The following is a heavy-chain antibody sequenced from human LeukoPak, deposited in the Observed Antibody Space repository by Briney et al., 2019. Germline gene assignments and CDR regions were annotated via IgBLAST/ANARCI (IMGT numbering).Heavy chain of an antibody. V-gene: IGHV5-51*01. CDR3: ARHNRMVATDYYGMDV. CDR1: GYSFTNYW. D-gene: IGHD5-12*01. Sequence: PGESLKISCKGSGYSFTNYWIGWVRQMPGKGLEWMGSIYPVDSDTRYNPSFQGQVTISADMSISTAYLQWSSLKASDTAMYYCARHNRMVATDYYGMDVWGQGTTVAVSS. CDR2: IYPVDSDT. J-gene: IGHJ6*02.